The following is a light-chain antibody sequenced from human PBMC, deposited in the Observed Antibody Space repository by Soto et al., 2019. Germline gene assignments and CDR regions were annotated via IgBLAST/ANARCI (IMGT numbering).Light chain of an antibody. CDR3: QQYGSSPYT. J-gene: IGKJ2*01. V-gene: IGKV3-20*01. Sequence: ERVMTQSPANLSVSPGERVTLSCRASQSVSRNIAWYQQKPGQAPRLLIYAASTRATGIPDRFSGTGSGTDFTLTISRLEPEDFAVYYCQQYGSSPYTFGLGTKLEIK. CDR1: QSVSRN. CDR2: AAS.